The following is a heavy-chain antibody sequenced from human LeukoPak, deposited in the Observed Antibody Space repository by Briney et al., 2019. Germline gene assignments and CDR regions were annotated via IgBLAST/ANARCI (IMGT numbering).Heavy chain of an antibody. J-gene: IGHJ4*02. CDR1: GGSISSYY. CDR3: ARVQRWLQLDY. CDR2: IYYSGSI. D-gene: IGHD5-24*01. Sequence: SETLSLTCTVSGGSISSYYWSWIRQPPRKGLEGIGYIYYSGSINYNPSLKSRVTISVDTSKNQFSLKLSSVTAADTAVYYCARVQRWLQLDYWGQGTLVTVSS. V-gene: IGHV4-59*01.